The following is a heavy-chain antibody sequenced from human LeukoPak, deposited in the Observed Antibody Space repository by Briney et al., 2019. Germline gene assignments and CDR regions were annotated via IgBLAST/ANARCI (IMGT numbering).Heavy chain of an antibody. CDR3: ARATHGNYYFDY. CDR1: GGSISSSSYY. D-gene: IGHD4-23*01. V-gene: IGHV4-39*07. J-gene: IGHJ4*02. Sequence: SETLSLTCTVSGGSISSSSYYWGWIRQPPGKGLEWIGSIYYSGSTYYNPSLKSRVTISVDTSKNQFSLKLSSVTAADTAVYYCARATHGNYYFDYWGQGTLVTVSS. CDR2: IYYSGST.